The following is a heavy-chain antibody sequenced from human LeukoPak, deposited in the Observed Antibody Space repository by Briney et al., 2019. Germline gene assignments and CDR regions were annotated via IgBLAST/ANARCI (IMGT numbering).Heavy chain of an antibody. CDR2: IRSKAYGGTT. CDR3: TAYSSGWSLPIDY. CDR1: GFTFGDYA. J-gene: IGHJ4*02. D-gene: IGHD6-19*01. V-gene: IGHV3-49*03. Sequence: GGSLRLSCTASGFTFGDYAMSWFRQAPGKGLEWVGFIRSKAYGGTTEYAASVKGRFTISRDDSKSIAYLQMNSRKTEDTAVYYCTAYSSGWSLPIDYWGQGTLVTVSS.